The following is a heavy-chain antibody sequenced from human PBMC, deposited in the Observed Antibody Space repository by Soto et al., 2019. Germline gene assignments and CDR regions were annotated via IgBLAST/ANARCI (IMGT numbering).Heavy chain of an antibody. CDR3: AKHYGSGSHYKGFHY. D-gene: IGHD3-10*01. Sequence: EVQLLDSGGGLVQPGGSLRLSCAASGFTFSSYAMSWVRQAPGKGLEWVSSISGSDGSTYYADSVKGRFTISRDNSKNTLYLQMNSLRAEDTAVYYCAKHYGSGSHYKGFHYWGQGTLVTVSS. J-gene: IGHJ4*02. CDR2: ISGSDGST. V-gene: IGHV3-23*01. CDR1: GFTFSSYA.